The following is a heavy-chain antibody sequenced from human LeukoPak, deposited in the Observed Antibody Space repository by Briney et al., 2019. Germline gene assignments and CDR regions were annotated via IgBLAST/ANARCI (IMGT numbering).Heavy chain of an antibody. CDR2: IYSGGST. J-gene: IGHJ4*02. V-gene: IGHV3-53*01. CDR3: ARVDYYGSGSYQSLEYYFDY. Sequence: GGSLRLSCAASGFTVSSNYMSWVRQAPGKGLEWVSVIYSGGSTYYADSVKGRFTISRDNSKNTLYLQMNSLRAEDTAVYYCARVDYYGSGSYQSLEYYFDYWGQGTLVTVSS. D-gene: IGHD3-10*01. CDR1: GFTVSSNY.